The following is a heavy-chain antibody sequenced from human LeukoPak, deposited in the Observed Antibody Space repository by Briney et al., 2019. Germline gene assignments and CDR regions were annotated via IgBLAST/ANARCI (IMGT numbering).Heavy chain of an antibody. CDR1: GFTVSAYA. D-gene: IGHD3-10*01. Sequence: GGSLRLSCAASGFTVSAYAVAWVRQAPGKGLEWVSTIYDDNTYYADSVKGRFAISTDNSKNTLYLQMNSLRVEDTAVYFCAARKVRGVWFYLDYWGQGTLVTVSS. J-gene: IGHJ4*02. CDR3: AARKVRGVWFYLDY. V-gene: IGHV3-23*01. CDR2: IYDDNT.